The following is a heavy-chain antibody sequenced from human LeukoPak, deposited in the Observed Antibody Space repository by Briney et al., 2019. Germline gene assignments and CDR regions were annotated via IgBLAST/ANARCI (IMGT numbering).Heavy chain of an antibody. D-gene: IGHD3-10*01. CDR3: ARDGGRMVRGVIAYYYYYGMDV. CDR1: GFTFSSYW. Sequence: PGGSLRLSCAASGFTFSSYWMSWVRQAPGKGLEWVANIKQDGSEKYYVDSVKGRFTISRDNAKNSLYLQMNSLRAEDTAVYYCARDGGRMVRGVIAYYYYYGMDVWGQRTTVTVSS. CDR2: IKQDGSEK. V-gene: IGHV3-7*01. J-gene: IGHJ6*02.